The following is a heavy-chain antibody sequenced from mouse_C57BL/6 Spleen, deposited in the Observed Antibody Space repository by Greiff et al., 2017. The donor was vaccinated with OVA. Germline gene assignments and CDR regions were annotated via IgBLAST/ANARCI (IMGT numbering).Heavy chain of an antibody. D-gene: IGHD1-1*01. CDR1: GYSFTDYN. Sequence: EVQLVESGPELVKPGASVKISCKASGYSFTDYNMNWVKQSNGKSLEWIGVINTNYGTTSYNQKFKGKATLTVDQTYRPAYMQLNSLTSEDSAVYDSARNNDGSRGTGDDWGQGTTLTVSS. CDR3: ARNNDGSRGTGDD. J-gene: IGHJ2*01. CDR2: INTNYGTT. V-gene: IGHV1-39*01.